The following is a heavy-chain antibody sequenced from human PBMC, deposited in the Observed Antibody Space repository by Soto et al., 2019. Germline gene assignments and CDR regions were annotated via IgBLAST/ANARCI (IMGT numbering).Heavy chain of an antibody. CDR3: ARGLYSGWQYFDY. CDR2: IYSGGST. V-gene: IGHV3-66*01. Sequence: EVQLVESGGGLVQPGGSLRLSCAASGFTVSSNYMSWVRQAPGKGLEWVSVIYSGGSTYDADSVKGRFTISRDNSKNTLYLPMNSLRAEDTAVYYCARGLYSGWQYFDYLGQGTLFTVSS. CDR1: GFTVSSNY. D-gene: IGHD5-12*01. J-gene: IGHJ4*02.